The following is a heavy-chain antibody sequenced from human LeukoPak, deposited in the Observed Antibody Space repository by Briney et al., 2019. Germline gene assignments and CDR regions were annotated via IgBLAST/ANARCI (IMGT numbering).Heavy chain of an antibody. D-gene: IGHD3-16*01. CDR3: ARDRGRVSKGY. CDR2: FDPEDGET. J-gene: IGHJ4*02. CDR1: GYTLTELS. V-gene: IGHV1-24*01. Sequence: GASVKVSCKVSGYTLTELSMHWVRQAPGKGLEWMGGFDPEDGETIYAQKFQGRVTMTRDTSISTAYMELSRLRSDDTAVYYCARDRGRVSKGYWGQGTLVTVSS.